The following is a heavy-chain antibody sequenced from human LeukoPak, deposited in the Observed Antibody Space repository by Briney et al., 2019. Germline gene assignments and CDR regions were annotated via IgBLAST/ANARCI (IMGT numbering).Heavy chain of an antibody. CDR2: ISGSGGST. CDR1: GFTFSSYA. J-gene: IGHJ2*01. Sequence: GGSLRLSCAASGFTFSSYAMSWVRQAPGKGLEWVSAISGSGGSTYYADSVKGRFTISRDNSKNTLYLQMNSLRAEDTAIYYCARELVSLGTGYFDLWGRGTLVTVSS. V-gene: IGHV3-23*01. CDR3: ARELVSLGTGYFDL. D-gene: IGHD7-27*01.